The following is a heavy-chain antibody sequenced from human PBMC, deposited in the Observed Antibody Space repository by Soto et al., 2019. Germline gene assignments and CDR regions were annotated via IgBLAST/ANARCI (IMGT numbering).Heavy chain of an antibody. J-gene: IGHJ4*02. CDR3: ARPYDSSGYHSAFDY. CDR1: GFPFSYYY. D-gene: IGHD3-22*01. CDR2: ISHTSVST. V-gene: IGHV3-11*06. Sequence: PGGSLRLSCAASGFPFSYYYMSWIRQAPGKGLEWVSYISHTSVSTNYADSVKGRFTISRDNAKSSLFLQMNSLRAEDTAVYYCARPYDSSGYHSAFDYWGQGTLVTVSS.